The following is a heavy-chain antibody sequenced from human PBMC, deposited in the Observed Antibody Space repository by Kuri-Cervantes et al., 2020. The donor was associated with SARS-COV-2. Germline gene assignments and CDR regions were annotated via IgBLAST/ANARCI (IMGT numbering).Heavy chain of an antibody. V-gene: IGHV1-69*10. CDR1: GYTLTELS. Sequence: SVKVSCKVSGYTLTELSMHWVRQAPGQGLEWMGGIIPILGMTNYAQRFQGRVTITADKSTSTAYMELSSLRSEDTAVYYCSRGGNIVGKRPGVGAFDIWGQGTMVTVSS. D-gene: IGHD1-26*01. CDR2: IIPILGMT. CDR3: SRGGNIVGKRPGVGAFDI. J-gene: IGHJ3*02.